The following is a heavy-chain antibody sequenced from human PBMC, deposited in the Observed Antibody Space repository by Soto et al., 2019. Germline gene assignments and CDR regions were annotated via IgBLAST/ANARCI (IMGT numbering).Heavy chain of an antibody. CDR2: ISYDGSNK. Sequence: GGSLRLSCAASGFTFSSYGMHWVRQAPGKGLEWVAVISYDGSNKYYADSVKGRFTISRDNSKNTLYLQMNSLRAEDTAGYYCAKGWVPFRVAAAGLMFDYWGQGTLVTVSS. CDR1: GFTFSSYG. CDR3: AKGWVPFRVAAAGLMFDY. J-gene: IGHJ4*02. D-gene: IGHD6-13*01. V-gene: IGHV3-30*18.